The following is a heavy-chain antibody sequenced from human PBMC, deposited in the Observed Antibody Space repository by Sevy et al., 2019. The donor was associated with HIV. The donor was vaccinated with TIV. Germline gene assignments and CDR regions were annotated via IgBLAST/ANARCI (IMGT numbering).Heavy chain of an antibody. CDR1: GFVFSSYA. CDR3: ARPRFLEWLSSAAFDI. V-gene: IGHV3-30*04. Sequence: GGSLRLSCTASGFVFSSYAMHWVRQAPGKGLEWVAFIAYDGSNKNYADSVKGRFTLSRDNSKNTLYLQMNSLGTEDTAVYYCARPRFLEWLSSAAFDIWGQGTMVTVSS. D-gene: IGHD3-3*01. J-gene: IGHJ3*02. CDR2: IAYDGSNK.